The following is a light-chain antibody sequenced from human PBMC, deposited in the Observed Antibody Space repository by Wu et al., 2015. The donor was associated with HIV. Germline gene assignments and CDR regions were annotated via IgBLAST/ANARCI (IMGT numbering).Light chain of an antibody. CDR2: DTS. CDR1: QSVSRF. J-gene: IGKJ2*01. CDR3: QQFESSTYT. Sequence: EIVLTQSPATLSLSPGERATLSCRASQSVSRFLAWYQHKPGQAPRVLIYDTSNRAAGVPARFSGSGSGTDFTLTISRLEPEDFAMYYCQQFESSTYTFGQGPRWXS. V-gene: IGKV3-11*01.